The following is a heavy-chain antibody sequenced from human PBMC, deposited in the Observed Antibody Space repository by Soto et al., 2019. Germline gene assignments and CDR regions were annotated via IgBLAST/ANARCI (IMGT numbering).Heavy chain of an antibody. CDR3: ARERPPRYNWNGHYGMDV. Sequence: GGSLRLSCAASGFTFSSYSMNWVRQAPGKGLEWVSYISSSSSTIYYADSVKGRFTISRDNAKNSLYLQMNSLRDEDTAVCYCARERPPRYNWNGHYGMDVWGQGTTVTVSS. V-gene: IGHV3-48*02. CDR1: GFTFSSYS. J-gene: IGHJ6*02. CDR2: ISSSSSTI. D-gene: IGHD1-20*01.